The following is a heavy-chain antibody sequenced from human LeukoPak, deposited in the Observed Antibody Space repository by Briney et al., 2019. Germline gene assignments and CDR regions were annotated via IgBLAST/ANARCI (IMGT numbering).Heavy chain of an antibody. D-gene: IGHD3-9*01. J-gene: IGHJ4*02. CDR1: GYIFPSYW. CDR2: IDPSDSYT. Sequence: PGESLSISCQGSGYIFPSYWITWVRQMPGKGLEWMGSIDPSDSYTNYSPSFQGHVTISADKSISTAYLQWSSLMASDTAMYYCARTYYDILTGYSLSDYWGQGTLVTVSS. V-gene: IGHV5-10-1*01. CDR3: ARTYYDILTGYSLSDY.